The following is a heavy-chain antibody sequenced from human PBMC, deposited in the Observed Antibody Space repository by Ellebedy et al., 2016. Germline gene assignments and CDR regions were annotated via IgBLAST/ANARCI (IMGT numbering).Heavy chain of an antibody. CDR3: RPGHYANL. CDR2: ISAGGETT. CDR1: GIAFSDFF. D-gene: IGHD4-17*01. J-gene: IGHJ5*02. V-gene: IGHV3-23*01. Sequence: GESLKISXAASGIAFSDFFMSWVRRAPGKGLEWVATISAGGETTYLADSVRGRFTVSRDNSKYILYLHMNNLRADDTAVYYCRPGHYANLWGHGTLVTVSS.